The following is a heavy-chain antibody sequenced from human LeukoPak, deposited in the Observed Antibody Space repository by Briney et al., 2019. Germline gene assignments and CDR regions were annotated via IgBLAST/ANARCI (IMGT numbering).Heavy chain of an antibody. D-gene: IGHD1-26*01. CDR2: ISSSSSYI. V-gene: IGHV3-21*01. CDR3: ARAKRGATAKYYFDY. J-gene: IGHJ4*02. Sequence: GGSLRLSCAASGFTFSSYSMNWVRQAPGKGLEWVSSISSSSSYIYYADSVKGRSTISRDNAKNSLYLQMNSLRAEDTAVYYCARAKRGATAKYYFDYWGQGTLVTVSS. CDR1: GFTFSSYS.